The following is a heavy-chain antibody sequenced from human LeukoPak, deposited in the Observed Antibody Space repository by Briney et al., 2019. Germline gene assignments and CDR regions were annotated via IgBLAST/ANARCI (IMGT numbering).Heavy chain of an antibody. CDR3: ARGPGYCSSTSCYEGYYYYYMDV. Sequence: SETLSLTCTVSGGSISSGGYYWSWIRQHPGKGLEWIGYIYYSGSTYYNPSLKSRVTISVDTSKNQFSLKLSSVTAADTAVYYCARGPGYCSSTSCYEGYYYYYMDVWGKGTTVTVSS. V-gene: IGHV4-31*03. D-gene: IGHD2-2*01. CDR2: IYYSGST. J-gene: IGHJ6*03. CDR1: GGSISSGGYY.